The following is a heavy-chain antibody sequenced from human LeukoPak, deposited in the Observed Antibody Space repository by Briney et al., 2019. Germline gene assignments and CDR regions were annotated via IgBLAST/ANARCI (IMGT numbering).Heavy chain of an antibody. CDR3: ARDPLYYDSSGYSY. D-gene: IGHD3-22*01. V-gene: IGHV3-11*01. CDR1: GFTFSDYY. CDR2: ISCSGSTI. J-gene: IGHJ4*02. Sequence: GGSLRLSCAASGFTFSDYYMTWIRQAPGKGLEWVSYISCSGSTIYYADSVKGRFTISRDNAKNSLYLQMNSLRAEDTAVYYCARDPLYYDSSGYSYWGQGTLVTVSS.